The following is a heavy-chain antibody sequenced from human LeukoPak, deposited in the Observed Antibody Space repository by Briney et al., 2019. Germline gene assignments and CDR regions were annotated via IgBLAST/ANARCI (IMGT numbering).Heavy chain of an antibody. Sequence: TLSLTCTVSGGSISSGGYYWSWIRQPPGKGLEWIGYIYHSGSTYYNPSLKSRVTISVDRSKNQFSLKLSSVTAADTAVYYCARGGIAAAGHFDYWGQGTLVTVSS. D-gene: IGHD6-13*01. CDR2: IYHSGST. J-gene: IGHJ4*02. CDR1: GGSISSGGYY. CDR3: ARGGIAAAGHFDY. V-gene: IGHV4-30-2*01.